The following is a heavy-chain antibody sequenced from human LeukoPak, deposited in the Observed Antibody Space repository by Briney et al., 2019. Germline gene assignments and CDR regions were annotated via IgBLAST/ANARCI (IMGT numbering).Heavy chain of an antibody. V-gene: IGHV3-30-3*01. J-gene: IGHJ4*02. CDR2: ISYDGSNK. CDR3: ARGEYYYDSSGYYPIDY. Sequence: PGGSLRLSCAASGFTFSSYAMHWVRQAPGKGLEWVAVISYDGSNKYYADSVKGRFTISRDNSKNTLYLQMNSLRAEDTAVYYCARGEYYYDSSGYYPIDYWGQGTLVTVSS. CDR1: GFTFSSYA. D-gene: IGHD3-22*01.